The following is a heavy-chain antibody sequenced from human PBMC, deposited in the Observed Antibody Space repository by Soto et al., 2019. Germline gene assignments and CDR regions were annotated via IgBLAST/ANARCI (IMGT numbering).Heavy chain of an antibody. CDR1: GGSFSGYY. J-gene: IGHJ4*02. Sequence: SETLSLTCAVYGGSFSGYYWSWIRQPPGKGLEWIGEINHSGSTNYNPSLKSRVTISVDTSKNQFSLKLSSVTAADTAVYYCAREIGMVRGVISGYWGQGTLVTVSS. V-gene: IGHV4-34*01. D-gene: IGHD3-10*01. CDR2: INHSGST. CDR3: AREIGMVRGVISGY.